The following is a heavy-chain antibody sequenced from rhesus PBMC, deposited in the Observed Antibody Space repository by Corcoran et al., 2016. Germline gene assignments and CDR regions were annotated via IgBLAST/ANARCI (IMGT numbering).Heavy chain of an antibody. V-gene: IGHV3S16*01. CDR1: GFTFSDYY. CDR2: ISSASSYI. J-gene: IGHJ4*01. Sequence: EVQLVESGGGLVQPGGSLRLSCAASGFTFSDYYMSWVRQAPGKGLEWISSISSASSYIYYDDSVKGRFTISIDNAKNSLSLQMNSLKTEDTAVYYCTRSLSGYSYGYFDYWGQGVLVTVSS. CDR3: TRSLSGYSYGYFDY. D-gene: IGHD5-24*01.